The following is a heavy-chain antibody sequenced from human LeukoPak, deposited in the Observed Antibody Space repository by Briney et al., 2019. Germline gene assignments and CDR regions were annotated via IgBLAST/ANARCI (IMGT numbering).Heavy chain of an antibody. J-gene: IGHJ5*02. CDR3: ARDLKETHPYYYDSSGYYSDNWFDP. Sequence: ASVKVSRKASGYTFTSYGISWVRQAPGQGLEWMGWISAYNGNTNYAQKLQGRVTMTTDTSTTTAYMELRSLRSDDTAVYYCARDLKETHPYYYDSSGYYSDNWFDPWGQGTLVSVSS. CDR2: ISAYNGNT. D-gene: IGHD3-22*01. CDR1: GYTFTSYG. V-gene: IGHV1-18*01.